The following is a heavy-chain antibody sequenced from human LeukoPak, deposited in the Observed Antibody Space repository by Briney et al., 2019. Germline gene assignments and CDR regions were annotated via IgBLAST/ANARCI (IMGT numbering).Heavy chain of an antibody. CDR2: IYHSGST. J-gene: IGHJ6*03. CDR1: GGSISSGGYY. V-gene: IGHV4-30-2*01. Sequence: SQTLSLTCTVSGGSISSGGYYWSWIRQPPGKGLEWIGYIYHSGSTYYNPSLKSRVTISVDRSKNQFSLKLSSVTAADTAVYYCARPGYYDFWSGYDYYYMDVWGKGTTVTVSS. CDR3: ARPGYYDFWSGYDYYYMDV. D-gene: IGHD3-3*01.